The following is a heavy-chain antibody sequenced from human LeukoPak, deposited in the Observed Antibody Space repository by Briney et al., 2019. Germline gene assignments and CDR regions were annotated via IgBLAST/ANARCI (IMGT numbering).Heavy chain of an antibody. CDR3: AKVITVVTPNRYYGMDV. CDR1: GFTFSIYP. CDR2: ICGGGGST. Sequence: HPGGSLRLSGAASGFTFSIYPMSWVRQPPGKGLEWVSAICGGGGSTYYADSVKGRFTISRDNSKNTLYLQMNSLRAEDTAVYYCAKVITVVTPNRYYGMDVWGQGTTVTVSS. J-gene: IGHJ6*02. V-gene: IGHV3-23*01. D-gene: IGHD4-23*01.